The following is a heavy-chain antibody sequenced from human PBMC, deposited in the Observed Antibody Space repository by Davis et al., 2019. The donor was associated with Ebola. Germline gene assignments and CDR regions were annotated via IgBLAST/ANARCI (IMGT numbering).Heavy chain of an antibody. J-gene: IGHJ6*02. CDR2: IYYSGST. D-gene: IGHD3-16*01. V-gene: IGHV4-59*12. CDR3: ARYGGLRLGELLYYYYGMGV. CDR1: GGSISSYY. Sequence: MPSETLSLTCTVSGGSISSYYWSWIRQPPGKGLEWIGYIYYSGSTNYNPSLKSRATISVDTSKNQFSLKLSSVTAADTAVYYCARYGGLRLGELLYYYYGMGVWGQGTTVTVSS.